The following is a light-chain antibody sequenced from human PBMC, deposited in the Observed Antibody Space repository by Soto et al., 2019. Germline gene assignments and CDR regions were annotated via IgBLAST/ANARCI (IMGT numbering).Light chain of an antibody. CDR2: GAS. CDR3: QHYNNWLGT. Sequence: TQSPDTLSLSPGERAALSCRANQAISSNLAWYQQKPGQAPMLLIYGASTRATGIPARFSGSGSGTEFTLTISSLQSEDFAVYYCQHYNNWLGTFGGGTKVDIK. CDR1: QAISSN. V-gene: IGKV3-15*01. J-gene: IGKJ4*01.